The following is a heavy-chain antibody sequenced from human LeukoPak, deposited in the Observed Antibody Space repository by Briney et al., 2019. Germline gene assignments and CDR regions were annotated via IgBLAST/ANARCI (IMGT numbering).Heavy chain of an antibody. CDR1: GFTFSSYG. Sequence: PGGSLRLSCAASGFTFSSYGMHWVRQAPGKGLEWVAVISYDGSNKYYADSVKGRFTISRDNSKNTLYLQMNSLRAEDTAVYYCAKGTGYSSSCLGYWGQGTLVTVSS. D-gene: IGHD6-13*01. J-gene: IGHJ4*02. V-gene: IGHV3-30*18. CDR2: ISYDGSNK. CDR3: AKGTGYSSSCLGY.